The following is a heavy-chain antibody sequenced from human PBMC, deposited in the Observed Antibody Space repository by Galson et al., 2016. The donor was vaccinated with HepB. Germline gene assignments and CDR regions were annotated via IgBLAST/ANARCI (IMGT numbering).Heavy chain of an antibody. CDR2: TYYGGST. D-gene: IGHD1-1*01. CDR3: ARGTLDDNCLYYGLDV. Sequence: TLSLTCTVSGDSLSNSDSYWSWLRQTPGKGLEWLGYTYYGGSTYENPSLRSRLRMSVDMSKNHFSLRLSSVTAADTAVYYCARGTLDDNCLYYGLDVWGQGTPVTVS. V-gene: IGHV4-30-4*01. CDR1: GDSLSNSDSY. J-gene: IGHJ6*02.